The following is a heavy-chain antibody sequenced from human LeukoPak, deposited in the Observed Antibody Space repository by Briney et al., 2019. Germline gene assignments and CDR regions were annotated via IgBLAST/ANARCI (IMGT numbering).Heavy chain of an antibody. J-gene: IGHJ5*02. D-gene: IGHD2-15*01. CDR3: ARASCGGGTCYDSLGWFDR. CDR2: IYFSGST. CDR1: GGSISSSSYY. V-gene: IGHV4-39*07. Sequence: SETLSLTCTVSGGSISSSSYYWGWISQPPGEGLEWIVNIYFSGSTYYKQSLKSRVTISVDTSKNQFSLKLRSVTAADTAVYYCARASCGGGTCYDSLGWFDRWGQGTLVTVSS.